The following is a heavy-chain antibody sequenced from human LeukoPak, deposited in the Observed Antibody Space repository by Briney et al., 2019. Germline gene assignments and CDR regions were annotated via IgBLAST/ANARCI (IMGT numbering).Heavy chain of an antibody. CDR3: ASYMTTVTTQGWFDP. J-gene: IGHJ5*02. D-gene: IGHD4-17*01. V-gene: IGHV4-61*05. Sequence: SETLSLTCTVSGGSISSSSYYWGWIRQSPGKGLEWIAYIYYSGSTNYNPSLKSRVTISVDTSKNQFSLKLSSVTAADTAVYYCASYMTTVTTQGWFDPWGQGTLVTVSS. CDR1: GGSISSSSYY. CDR2: IYYSGST.